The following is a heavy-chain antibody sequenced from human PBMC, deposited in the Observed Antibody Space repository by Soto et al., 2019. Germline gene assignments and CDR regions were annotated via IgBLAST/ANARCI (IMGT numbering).Heavy chain of an antibody. Sequence: GASVKVSCKASGYTFTSYDIYWVRQATGQGLEWMGWMNPNSGNTGYAQKFQGRVTMTRNTSTSTAYMELSSLRSEDTAVYYCARGIEDIVVVPAAITYWFDPSGQGTLVTVSS. CDR3: ARGIEDIVVVPAAITYWFDP. J-gene: IGHJ5*02. V-gene: IGHV1-8*01. CDR1: GYTFTSYD. CDR2: MNPNSGNT. D-gene: IGHD2-2*02.